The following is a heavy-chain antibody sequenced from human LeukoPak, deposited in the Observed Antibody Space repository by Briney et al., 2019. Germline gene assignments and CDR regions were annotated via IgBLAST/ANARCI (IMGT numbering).Heavy chain of an antibody. V-gene: IGHV1-18*01. J-gene: IGHJ5*02. Sequence: ASVEVSCKASGYTFTSYGISWVRQAPGQGLEWMGWISAYNGNTNYAQKLQGRVTMTTDTSTSTAYMELRSLRSDDTAVYYCARVMVAVAGNRSWFDPWGQGTLVTVSS. CDR1: GYTFTSYG. CDR3: ARVMVAVAGNRSWFDP. D-gene: IGHD6-19*01. CDR2: ISAYNGNT.